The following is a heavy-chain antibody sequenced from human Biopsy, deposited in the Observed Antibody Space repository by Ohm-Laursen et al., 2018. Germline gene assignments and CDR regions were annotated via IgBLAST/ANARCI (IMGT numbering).Heavy chain of an antibody. V-gene: IGHV4-39*01. CDR1: GGSISSSTTYY. Sequence: PSETLSLTWAVSGGSISSSTTYYWAWLRQPPGKGLEWIGSIYNTETTFYNPPLKSQVTISVDTSTNQFSLKESTVTAADTALYFCARHPTGFWFDPWGHGTLVTVSS. CDR2: IYNTETT. J-gene: IGHJ5*02. CDR3: ARHPTGFWFDP.